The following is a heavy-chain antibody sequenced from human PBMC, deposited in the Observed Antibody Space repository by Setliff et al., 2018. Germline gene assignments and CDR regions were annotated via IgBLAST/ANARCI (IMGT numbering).Heavy chain of an antibody. CDR1: GYSFTSYW. D-gene: IGHD2-2*01. V-gene: IGHV1-18*04. CDR3: ARDGFEIVVVPAAIYYYYYMDV. J-gene: IGHJ6*03. CDR2: ISTYNGDT. Sequence: PGESLKISCKGSGYSFTSYWIGWVRQMPGKGLEWMGWISTYNGDTNYAQKLQGRVTMTTDTSASTAYMELSSLRSEDTAVYYCARDGFEIVVVPAAIYYYYYMDVWGKGTTVTAP.